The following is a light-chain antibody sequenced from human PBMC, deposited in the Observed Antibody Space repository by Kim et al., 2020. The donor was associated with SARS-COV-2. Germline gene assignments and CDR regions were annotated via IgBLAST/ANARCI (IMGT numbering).Light chain of an antibody. Sequence: SSELTQDPAVSVALGQTVRITCQGDSLRGYYATWYQQKPGQAPILVIYGKNNRPSGIPDRFSGSSSGNTASLTITGTQASDEAVYYCNSRDSNDNVVFGGGTQLTVL. CDR2: GKN. CDR1: SLRGYY. V-gene: IGLV3-19*01. J-gene: IGLJ2*01. CDR3: NSRDSNDNVV.